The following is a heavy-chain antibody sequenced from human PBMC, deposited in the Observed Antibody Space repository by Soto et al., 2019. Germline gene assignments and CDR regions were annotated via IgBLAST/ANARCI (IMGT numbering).Heavy chain of an antibody. CDR1: GFTFSSYA. CDR3: ARDSGYCSSTSCPPLIAARAYYYGMDV. J-gene: IGHJ6*02. Sequence: PGGSLRLSCAASGFTFSSYAMHWVRQAPGKGLEWVAVISYDGSNKYYADSVKGRFTISRDNSKNTLYLQMNSLRAEDTAVYYCARDSGYCSSTSCPPLIAARAYYYGMDVWGQGTTVTVSS. V-gene: IGHV3-30-3*01. CDR2: ISYDGSNK. D-gene: IGHD2-2*01.